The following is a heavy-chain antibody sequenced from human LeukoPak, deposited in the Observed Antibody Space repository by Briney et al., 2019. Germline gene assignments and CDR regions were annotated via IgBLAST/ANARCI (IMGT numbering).Heavy chain of an antibody. CDR3: ARRCDTSSYYTYYFDY. J-gene: IGHJ4*02. CDR1: GYTFTAYY. D-gene: IGHD3-22*01. Sequence: GASVKVSCKASGYTFTAYYIHWVRQAPGQGLEWMGGITPNSGGTNYAQKCQGRVTMTRDTSISTAYMELSRLRSDDTAVYFCARRCDTSSYYTYYFDYWGQGTLVTVSS. CDR2: ITPNSGGT. V-gene: IGHV1-2*02.